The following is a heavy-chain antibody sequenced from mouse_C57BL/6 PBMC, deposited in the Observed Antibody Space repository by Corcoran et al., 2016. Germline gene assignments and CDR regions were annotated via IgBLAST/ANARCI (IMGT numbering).Heavy chain of an antibody. V-gene: IGHV1-76*01. D-gene: IGHD2-3*01. J-gene: IGHJ4*01. Sequence: QVQLKQSGDELVRPGASVKLSCKASGYSFTDYYINWVKQRRGQGLEWIARIYPGSGNTYYNEKFKGKTTLTAAKSSSTAYMQLSSLTSEDSAVYFCAGGYYYDYYAMYYWGQGTSVTVSS. CDR3: AGGYYYDYYAMYY. CDR1: GYSFTDYY. CDR2: IYPGSGNT.